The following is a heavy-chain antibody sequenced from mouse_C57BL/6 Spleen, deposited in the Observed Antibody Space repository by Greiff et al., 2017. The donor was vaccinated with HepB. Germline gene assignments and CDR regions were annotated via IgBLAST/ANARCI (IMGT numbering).Heavy chain of an antibody. CDR1: GYTFTSYW. CDR2: IHPNSGST. CDR3: ARERDWDAMDY. V-gene: IGHV1-64*01. J-gene: IGHJ4*01. D-gene: IGHD4-1*01. Sequence: QVQLQQPGAELVKPGASVKLSCKASGYTFTSYWMHWVKQRPGQGLEWIGMIHPNSGSTNYNEKFKSEATLTVDKSSSTAYMQLSSLTSEDSAVYYCARERDWDAMDYWGQGTSVTVSS.